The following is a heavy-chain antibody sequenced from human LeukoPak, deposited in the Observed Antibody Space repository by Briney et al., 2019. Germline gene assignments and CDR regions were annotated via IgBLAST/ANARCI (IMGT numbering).Heavy chain of an antibody. D-gene: IGHD6-13*01. CDR2: IYYSGST. CDR3: ATVGRGQLALDY. CDR1: GGSISSSYY. V-gene: IGHV4-39*01. Sequence: SETLSLTCAVSGGSISSSYYWGWIRQPPGKGLEWIGNIYYSGSTYYNPSLKSRVTISVDTSKNQFSLKLSSVTAADTAVYYCATVGRGQLALDYWGQGTLVTVSS. J-gene: IGHJ4*02.